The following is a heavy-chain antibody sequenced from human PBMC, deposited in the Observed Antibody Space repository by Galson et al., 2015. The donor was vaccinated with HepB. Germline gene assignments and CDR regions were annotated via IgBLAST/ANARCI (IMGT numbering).Heavy chain of an antibody. CDR1: GFTFSSYS. J-gene: IGHJ4*02. CDR2: ISSSSSYI. V-gene: IGHV3-21*04. CDR3: AKDTEGYSSSLDY. Sequence: SLRLFCAASGFTFSSYSMNWVRQAPGKGLEWVSSISSSSSYIYYADSVKGRFTISRDNAKNSLYLQMNSLRAEDTALYYCAKDTEGYSSSLDYWGQGTLVTVSS. D-gene: IGHD6-6*01.